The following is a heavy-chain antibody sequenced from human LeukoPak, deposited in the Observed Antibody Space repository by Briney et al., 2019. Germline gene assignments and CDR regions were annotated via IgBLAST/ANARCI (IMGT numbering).Heavy chain of an antibody. Sequence: PGGSLRLSCAASGFTFTSYAMNWVRQAPGKGLEWVSSISRGGDSTYYADSVKGRFTISRDNSKGTLYLQMSSLRAEDTALYYCARKKTTDYYSYYAMDVWGQGTTVTVSS. CDR3: ARKKTTDYYSYYAMDV. CDR1: GFTFTSYA. V-gene: IGHV3-23*01. J-gene: IGHJ6*02. D-gene: IGHD1-14*01. CDR2: ISRGGDST.